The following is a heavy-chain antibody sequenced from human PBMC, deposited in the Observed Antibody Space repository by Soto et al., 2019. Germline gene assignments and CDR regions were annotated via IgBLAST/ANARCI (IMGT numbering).Heavy chain of an antibody. D-gene: IGHD2-15*01. CDR3: ARRSYCSGGSCYSTHNWFDP. J-gene: IGHJ5*02. CDR2: TYYRSKWYN. CDR1: GDSVSSNSAA. V-gene: IGHV6-1*01. Sequence: PSQTLSLTCAISGDSVSSNSAAWNWIRQSPSRGLEWLGRTYYRSKWYNDYAVSVKSRITINPDTSKNQFSLKLSSVTAADTAVYYCARRSYCSGGSCYSTHNWFDPWGQGTLVTVSS.